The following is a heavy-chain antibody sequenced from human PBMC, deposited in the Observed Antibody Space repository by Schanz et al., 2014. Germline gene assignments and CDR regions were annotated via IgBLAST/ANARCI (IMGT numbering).Heavy chain of an antibody. CDR3: VRDAGWAFGDYHDMDV. J-gene: IGHJ6*02. D-gene: IGHD3-10*01. CDR1: GYSLNELS. Sequence: QVQLVQSGAEVKKPGASVKVSCKASGYSLNELSMHWVRQAPGQGLEWMGWISVYHGHTNYAEKVHGRVTMTTDTSTSAAYMELRSLISDDTAVYYCVRDAGWAFGDYHDMDVWGQGTSVTVSS. CDR2: ISVYHGHT. V-gene: IGHV1-18*01.